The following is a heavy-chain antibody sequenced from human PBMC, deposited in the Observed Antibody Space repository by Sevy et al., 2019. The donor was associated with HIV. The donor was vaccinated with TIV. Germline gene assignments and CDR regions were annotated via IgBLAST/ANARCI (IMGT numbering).Heavy chain of an antibody. J-gene: IGHJ4*02. V-gene: IGHV3-48*02. D-gene: IGHD7-27*01. CDR2: ISKSSSTT. Sequence: GGSLRLSCAASGFTFSHHNMNWVRQAPGKGLEWISYISKSSSTTYFADSLTGRFTISRDNAKNSLFLEMHSLTDEDTAVYYCAREENRELGTIPLDSWGRGIQVTVSS. CDR3: AREENRELGTIPLDS. CDR1: GFTFSHHN.